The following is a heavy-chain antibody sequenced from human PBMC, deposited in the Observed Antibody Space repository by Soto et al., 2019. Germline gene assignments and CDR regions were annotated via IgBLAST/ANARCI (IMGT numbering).Heavy chain of an antibody. V-gene: IGHV3-9*01. D-gene: IGHD6-19*01. J-gene: IGHJ4*02. CDR3: AKDRGAVSGSSDY. Sequence: EVQLVESGGGLVQPGRSLRLSCAASGFSFDDYAMHWVRQAPGKGLEWVSGISYNRSTDYADSVKGRFTISRDNAKNSLFLQMNSLRAEDTAFYYCAKDRGAVSGSSDYWGQGTLVTVSS. CDR1: GFSFDDYA. CDR2: ISYNRST.